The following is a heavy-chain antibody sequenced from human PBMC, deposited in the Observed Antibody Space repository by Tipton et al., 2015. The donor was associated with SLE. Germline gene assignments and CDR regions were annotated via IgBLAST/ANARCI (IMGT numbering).Heavy chain of an antibody. D-gene: IGHD2-21*02. Sequence: QLVQSGPEVKKPGSSVELSCKISGGAFSRLSVIWVRQAPGQGLEWMGGIDPSFNSPKYAQQFEGRVAISTDESTTTVYMELKRLRSEDTAVYFCARVATPGIQYFHHWGQGTQVTVS. CDR3: ARVATPGIQYFHH. CDR1: GGAFSRLS. J-gene: IGHJ1*01. V-gene: IGHV1-69*05. CDR2: IDPSFNSP.